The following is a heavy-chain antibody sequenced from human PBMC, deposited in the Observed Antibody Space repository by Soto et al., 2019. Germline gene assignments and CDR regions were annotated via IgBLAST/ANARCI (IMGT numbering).Heavy chain of an antibody. V-gene: IGHV1-69*01. D-gene: IGHD4-17*01. Sequence: QVQLVQSGAEVKKPGASVKVSCKASGGTFSSYAISWVRQAPGQGLEWMGGIIPIFGTANYAQKFQGRVTITAVESTSTADMEMSSLRSEDRAVYYCARGGGAPATVTMREYNWFDPWGQGTLVTVSS. CDR2: IIPIFGTA. CDR1: GGTFSSYA. CDR3: ARGGGAPATVTMREYNWFDP. J-gene: IGHJ5*02.